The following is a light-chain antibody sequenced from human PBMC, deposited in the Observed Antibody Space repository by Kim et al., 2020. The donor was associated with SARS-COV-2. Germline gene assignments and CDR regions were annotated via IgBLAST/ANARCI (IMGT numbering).Light chain of an antibody. CDR3: QAWDNNTYV. V-gene: IGLV3-1*01. Sequence: SYELTQPPSVSVSPGQTASITCSGDKLEDKYACWYQQKAGQSPVMVIYQDNKRPSGIPERFSGSNSRNTATLTISGTQGMDEADYYFQAWDNNTYVFGTG. J-gene: IGLJ1*01. CDR2: QDN. CDR1: KLEDKY.